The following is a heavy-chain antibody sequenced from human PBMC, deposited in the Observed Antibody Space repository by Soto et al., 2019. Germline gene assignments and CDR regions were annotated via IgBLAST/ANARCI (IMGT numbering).Heavy chain of an antibody. CDR3: ARDDYIWGSYRPTNDAFDI. V-gene: IGHV6-1*01. Sequence: TLSLTCAISGDSVTSNTDAWNWIRQSPSRGIEWLGRTYYRSKWYNDYAVSVKCRITINPDTSKNQFSLQLNSVTPEDTAVYYCARDDYIWGSYRPTNDAFDIWGQGTMVTVSS. D-gene: IGHD3-16*02. J-gene: IGHJ3*02. CDR2: TYYRSKWYN. CDR1: GDSVTSNTDA.